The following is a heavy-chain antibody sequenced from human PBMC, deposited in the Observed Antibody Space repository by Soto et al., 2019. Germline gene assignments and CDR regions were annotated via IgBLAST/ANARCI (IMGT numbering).Heavy chain of an antibody. CDR1: GFTFSSYG. Sequence: QVQLVESGGGVVQPGRSLRLSCEASGFTFSSYGMHWVRQAPGKGLEWVAVIWYDGSNKYYADSVKGRFTISRDNSKNTLYLQMNSLRAEDTAVYYCARSSSGWSDYWGQGTLVTVSS. CDR2: IWYDGSNK. CDR3: ARSSSGWSDY. D-gene: IGHD6-19*01. V-gene: IGHV3-33*01. J-gene: IGHJ4*02.